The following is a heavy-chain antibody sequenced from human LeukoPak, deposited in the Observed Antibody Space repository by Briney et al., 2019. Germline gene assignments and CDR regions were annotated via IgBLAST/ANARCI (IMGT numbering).Heavy chain of an antibody. CDR2: IIPIFVST. D-gene: IGHD3-22*01. CDR3: ARYDNYGIFVNVDY. Sequence: SVKVSCKALGGTFSSNAISWVRQAPGHGLEWRGGIIPIFVSTNYAQKFQGRVTLTADEFTSTAYMGLSSLRSDDTAVYYCARYDNYGIFVNVDYWGQGTLVTVSS. CDR1: GGTFSSNA. V-gene: IGHV1-69*13. J-gene: IGHJ4*02.